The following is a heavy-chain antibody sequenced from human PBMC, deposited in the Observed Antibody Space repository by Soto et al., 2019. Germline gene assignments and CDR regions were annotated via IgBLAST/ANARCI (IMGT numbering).Heavy chain of an antibody. CDR2: INPNSGGT. Sequence: ASVKVSCKASGYTFTGYYMHWVRQAPGQGLEWMGWINPNSGGTNYAQKFQGWVTMTRDTSISTAYMELSRLRSDDTAVYYCARDRVLLWFGELPTYGMDVWGQGTTVTVS. CDR1: GYTFTGYY. D-gene: IGHD3-10*01. J-gene: IGHJ6*02. CDR3: ARDRVLLWFGELPTYGMDV. V-gene: IGHV1-2*04.